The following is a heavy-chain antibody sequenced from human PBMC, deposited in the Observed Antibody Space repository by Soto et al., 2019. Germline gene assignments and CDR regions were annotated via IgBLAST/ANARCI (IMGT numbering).Heavy chain of an antibody. Sequence: QLQLQESGPGLVKPSETLSLTCSVSGGSISSSSYFWGWIRQPPGKGLEWIGSIYYSGSTYYNPSLKCRVTVSVDTSKNQFSPKLSSVSAADTAVYYCARHPSDFWFDPWGQGTLVSVSS. CDR3: ARHPSDFWFDP. J-gene: IGHJ5*02. D-gene: IGHD2-21*02. CDR1: GGSISSSSYF. CDR2: IYYSGST. V-gene: IGHV4-39*01.